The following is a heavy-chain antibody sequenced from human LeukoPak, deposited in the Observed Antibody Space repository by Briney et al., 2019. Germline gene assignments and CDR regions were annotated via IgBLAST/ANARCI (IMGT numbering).Heavy chain of an antibody. J-gene: IGHJ6*03. V-gene: IGHV3-23*01. D-gene: IGHD3-10*01. CDR2: ISGSGGST. Sequence: PGGSLRLSCAASGFTFSSYAMSWVRQAPGKGLEWVSAISGSGGSTYYADSVKGRFTISRDNSKNTLYLQMNSLRAEDTAVYYCAKDWSLYYGSPRDYSYMDVWGKGTTVTVSS. CDR1: GFTFSSYA. CDR3: AKDWSLYYGSPRDYSYMDV.